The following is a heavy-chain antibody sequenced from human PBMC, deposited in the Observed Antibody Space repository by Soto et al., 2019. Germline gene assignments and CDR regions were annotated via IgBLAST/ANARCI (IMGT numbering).Heavy chain of an antibody. CDR2: IYYSGST. Sequence: QVQLQESGPGLVKPSETLSLTCTVSGGSISSYYWSWIRQPPGKGLEWIGYIYYSGSTNYNPSLKSRVSISVHTSKNHLSLKLSSVTAADTSVAGCARLPDYGDKGCFDYWGQGTLVTVYS. CDR3: ARLPDYGDKGCFDY. J-gene: IGHJ4*02. V-gene: IGHV4-59*01. CDR1: GGSISSYY. D-gene: IGHD4-17*01.